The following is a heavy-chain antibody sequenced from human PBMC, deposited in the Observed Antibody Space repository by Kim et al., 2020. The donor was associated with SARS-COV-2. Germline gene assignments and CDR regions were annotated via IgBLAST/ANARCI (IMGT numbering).Heavy chain of an antibody. V-gene: IGHV1-18*01. CDR1: GYTFTSYG. CDR3: ARDMYPYGSGGYYYAGTSDSQHPYCYYVMDL. CDR2: ISAYNGNT. D-gene: IGHD3-10*01. Sequence: ASVKVSCKASGYTFTSYGISWVRQAPGQGLEWMGWISAYNGNTNYAQKLPGRVTMTTDTSTSTAYVELRSLSSDDTAVYYCARDMYPYGSGGYYYAGTSDSQHPYCYYVMDLGGRETTHSVSS. J-gene: IGHJ6*02.